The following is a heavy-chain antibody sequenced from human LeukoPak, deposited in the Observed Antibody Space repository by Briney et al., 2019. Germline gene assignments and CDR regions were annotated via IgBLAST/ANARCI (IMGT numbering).Heavy chain of an antibody. CDR1: GFTFSSYA. Sequence: PGGSLRLSCAASGFTFSSYAMHWVGQAAGKGLEGVAVISYDGSSKDYADSMKRRFTISRDNSKNTLYLQMSSLRAEATAVYYCARARSSYGYGDAFDIWGQGTMVTVSS. CDR3: ARARSSYGYGDAFDI. CDR2: ISYDGSSK. V-gene: IGHV3-30*04. D-gene: IGHD5-18*01. J-gene: IGHJ3*02.